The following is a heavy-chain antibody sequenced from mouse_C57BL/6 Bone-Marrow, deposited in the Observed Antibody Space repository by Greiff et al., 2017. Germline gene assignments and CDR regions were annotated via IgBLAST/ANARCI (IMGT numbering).Heavy chain of an antibody. J-gene: IGHJ2*01. V-gene: IGHV1-69*01. CDR3: ARVDSSGYLYYFDY. D-gene: IGHD3-2*02. CDR2: IDPSDSST. Sequence: VQLQQPGAELVMPGASVKLSCKASGYTFTSYWMHWVKQRPGQGLEWIGEIDPSDSSTNYNQKFKGKSTLTVDKSSSTAYMQLSSLTSEDSAVYYCARVDSSGYLYYFDYWGQGTTLTVSS. CDR1: GYTFTSYW.